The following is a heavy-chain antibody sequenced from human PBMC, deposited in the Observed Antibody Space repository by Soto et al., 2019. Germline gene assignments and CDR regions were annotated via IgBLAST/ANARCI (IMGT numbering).Heavy chain of an antibody. D-gene: IGHD6-19*01. V-gene: IGHV3-23*01. J-gene: IGHJ4*02. CDR2: ISGSGGST. Sequence: SLIPCCASACITFSSYVLSWLHQAPGKGLEWVSAISGSGGSTYYADSVKGRFTISRDNSKNTLYLQMNSLRAEDTAVFYCAKVIAVANIDYSGQATLVTVSS. CDR1: CITFSSYV. CDR3: AKVIAVANIDY.